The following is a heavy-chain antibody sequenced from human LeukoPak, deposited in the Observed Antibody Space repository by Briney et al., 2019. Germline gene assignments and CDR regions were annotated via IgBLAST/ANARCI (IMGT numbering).Heavy chain of an antibody. CDR1: GFTFSNYG. CDR3: AKDPGIAAAGTGYY. D-gene: IGHD6-13*01. V-gene: IGHV3-30*02. J-gene: IGHJ4*02. Sequence: PGGSLRLSCAASGFTFSNYGMHWVRQAPGKGLEWVAFVRYDGSNKYYADSVKGRFTISRDNSKNTLYLQMNSLRAEDTAVYYCAKDPGIAAAGTGYYWGQGTLVTVSS. CDR2: VRYDGSNK.